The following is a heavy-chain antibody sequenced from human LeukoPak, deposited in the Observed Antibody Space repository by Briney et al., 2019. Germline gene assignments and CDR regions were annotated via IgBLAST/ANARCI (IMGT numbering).Heavy chain of an antibody. CDR2: ISYDGSNK. CDR1: GFTFSSYA. J-gene: IGHJ3*02. CDR3: ARDDQVWSYYKVHWSHGAFDI. V-gene: IGHV3-30-3*01. D-gene: IGHD1-26*01. Sequence: PGRSLRLSCAASGFTFSSYAMHWVRQAPGKGLEWVAVISYDGSNKYYADSVKGRFTISRDNSKNTLYLQMNSLRAEDTAVYYCARDDQVWSYYKVHWSHGAFDIWGQGTMVTVSS.